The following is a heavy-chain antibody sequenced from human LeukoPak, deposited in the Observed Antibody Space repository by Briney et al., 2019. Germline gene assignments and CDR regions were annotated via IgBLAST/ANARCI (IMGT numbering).Heavy chain of an antibody. J-gene: IGHJ6*02. CDR1: GGSINGYY. D-gene: IGHD3-16*01. CDR2: IYYNGKA. Sequence: SETLSITCTVSGGSINGYYWTWIRQPLGKGLEWIGQIYYNGKADYNPSLESRITISVDTSKNKISLKLNSVTAADTAIYYCAKFGADYDMYVWGQGITVAVSS. V-gene: IGHV4-59*01. CDR3: AKFGADYDMYV.